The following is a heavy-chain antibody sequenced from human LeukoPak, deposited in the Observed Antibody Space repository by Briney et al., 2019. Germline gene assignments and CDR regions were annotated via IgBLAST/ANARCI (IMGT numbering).Heavy chain of an antibody. D-gene: IGHD5-12*01. J-gene: IGHJ4*02. CDR3: AKTSRGYSGYDSMDY. Sequence: GGSLRLSCAASGFTFSSYAMSWVRQAPGKGLEWVSAISDSGGSTYYADSVKGRFTISRDNSKNTPYLQMNSLRAEDTAVYYCAKTSRGYSGYDSMDYWGQGTLVTVSS. CDR2: ISDSGGST. CDR1: GFTFSSYA. V-gene: IGHV3-23*01.